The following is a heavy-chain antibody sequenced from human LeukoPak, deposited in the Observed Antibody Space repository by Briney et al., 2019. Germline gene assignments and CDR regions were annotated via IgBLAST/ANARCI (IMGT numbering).Heavy chain of an antibody. CDR3: AKAPVTTCRGAYCYPFDY. D-gene: IGHD2-21*01. CDR2: ISDSGNT. CDR1: GFTVTYYC. V-gene: IGHV3-23*01. J-gene: IGHJ4*02. Sequence: GGSLRLSCAASGFTVTYYCMSWVRQAPGKGLEWVSAISDSGNTYHADSVKGRFTISRDSSKNTLFLQMNRLRPEDAAVYYCAKAPVTTCRGAYCYPFDYWGQGTLVTVSS.